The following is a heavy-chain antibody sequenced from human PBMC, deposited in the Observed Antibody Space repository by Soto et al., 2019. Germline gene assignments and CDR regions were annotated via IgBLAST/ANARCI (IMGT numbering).Heavy chain of an antibody. CDR2: ISSSSSTI. CDR1: GFTFSSYS. Sequence: GGSLRLSCAASGFTFSSYSMNWVRQAPGKGLEWVSYISSSSSTIYYADSVKGRLTISRDNAKNSLYLQMNSLRDEDTAVYYCARDSKITIFGVVVYYGMDVWGQGTTVTVSS. D-gene: IGHD3-3*01. CDR3: ARDSKITIFGVVVYYGMDV. J-gene: IGHJ6*02. V-gene: IGHV3-48*02.